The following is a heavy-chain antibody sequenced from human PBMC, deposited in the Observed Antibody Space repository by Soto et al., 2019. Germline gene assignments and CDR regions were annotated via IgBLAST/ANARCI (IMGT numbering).Heavy chain of an antibody. CDR2: IYHSGST. V-gene: IGHV4-4*02. D-gene: IGHD3-22*01. CDR1: GGSISSSNW. J-gene: IGHJ4*02. CDR3: AFVDSSGYPSEPESYFDY. Sequence: QVQLQESGPGLVKPSGTLSLTCAVSGGSISSSNWWSWVRPPPGRGLECVGEIYHSGSTNYTPFHRGRDTLPVAKAKSQHSRRLGSVTAADTAEYYCAFVDSSGYPSEPESYFDYWGPGTPVTVSS.